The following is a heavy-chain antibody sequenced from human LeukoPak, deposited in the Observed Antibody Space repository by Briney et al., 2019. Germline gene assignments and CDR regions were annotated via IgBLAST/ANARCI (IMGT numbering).Heavy chain of an antibody. CDR1: GGSISSYY. Sequence: PSETLSLTCTVSGGSISSYYWSWIRPPPGKGLEWIGYIYYSGSTNYNPSLKSRVTISVDTSKNQFSLKLSSVTAADTAVYYCARGFSFGVVSPFDPWGQGTLVTVSS. D-gene: IGHD3-3*01. CDR2: IYYSGST. J-gene: IGHJ5*02. CDR3: ARGFSFGVVSPFDP. V-gene: IGHV4-59*01.